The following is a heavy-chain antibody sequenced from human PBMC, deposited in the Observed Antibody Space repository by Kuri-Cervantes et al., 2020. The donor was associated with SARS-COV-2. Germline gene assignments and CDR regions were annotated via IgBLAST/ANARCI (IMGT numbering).Heavy chain of an antibody. V-gene: IGHV3-30*18. D-gene: IGHD3-10*01. Sequence: GESLKISCAASGFTFSSYGMHWVRQAPGKGLEWVAVISYDGSNKYYADSVKGRFTISRDNSKNTLYLQMNSLRAEDTAVYYCAKASWFGELLVPSDYLGQGTLVTVSS. CDR2: ISYDGSNK. J-gene: IGHJ4*02. CDR1: GFTFSSYG. CDR3: AKASWFGELLVPSDY.